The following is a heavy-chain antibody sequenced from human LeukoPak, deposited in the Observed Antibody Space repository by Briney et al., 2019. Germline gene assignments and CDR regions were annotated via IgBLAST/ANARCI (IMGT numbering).Heavy chain of an antibody. D-gene: IGHD3/OR15-3a*01. V-gene: IGHV4-4*02. Sequence: PSETLSLTCAVSGGSISSSNWWSWVRQPPGKGLEWIGEIYHSGSTNYSPSLKSRVTISVDKSKNQFSLKLSSVTAADTAVYYCASAGGTGYYFDYWGQGTLVTVSS. CDR2: IYHSGST. CDR3: ASAGGTGYYFDY. J-gene: IGHJ4*02. CDR1: GGSISSSNW.